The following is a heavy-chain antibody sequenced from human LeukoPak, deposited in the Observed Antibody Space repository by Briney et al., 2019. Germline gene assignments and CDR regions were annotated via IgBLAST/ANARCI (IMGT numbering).Heavy chain of an antibody. CDR1: GDSISSHY. Sequence: SETLSLTCTVSGDSISSHYWGWLRQPPGKGLEWIGYIYYSGSTNYNPSLKSRVTISVDTSKNQFSLKLSSVTAADSAVYYCARLEGGDYMDVWGKGTTVTVSS. V-gene: IGHV4-59*11. D-gene: IGHD3-16*01. CDR2: IYYSGST. J-gene: IGHJ6*03. CDR3: ARLEGGDYMDV.